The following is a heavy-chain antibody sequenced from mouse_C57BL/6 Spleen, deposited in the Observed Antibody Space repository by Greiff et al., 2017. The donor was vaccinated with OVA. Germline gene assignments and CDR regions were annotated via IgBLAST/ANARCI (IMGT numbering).Heavy chain of an antibody. Sequence: QVQLKESGPGLVAPSQSLSITCTVSGFSLTSYAISWVRQPPGKGLEWLGVIWTGGGTNYNSALKSRLSISKDNSKSQVFLKMNSLQTDDTARYYCASSYGSSSYWYFDVWGTGTTVTVSS. V-gene: IGHV2-9-1*01. D-gene: IGHD1-1*01. CDR3: ASSYGSSSYWYFDV. J-gene: IGHJ1*03. CDR2: IWTGGGT. CDR1: GFSLTSYA.